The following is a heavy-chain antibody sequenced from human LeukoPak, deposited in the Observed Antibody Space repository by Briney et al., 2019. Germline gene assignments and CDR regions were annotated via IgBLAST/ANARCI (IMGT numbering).Heavy chain of an antibody. J-gene: IGHJ6*03. Sequence: ASVKVSCKASGYTFTSYDINWVRQAPGQGLEWMGWMNPNSGNTGYAQKFQGRVTITRNTSISTAYMELSSLRSEDTAVYYCARRGNDFWSGYYKGYYYYMDVWGKGTTVTVSS. CDR3: ARRGNDFWSGYYKGYYYYMDV. CDR1: GYTFTSYD. V-gene: IGHV1-8*03. D-gene: IGHD3-3*01. CDR2: MNPNSGNT.